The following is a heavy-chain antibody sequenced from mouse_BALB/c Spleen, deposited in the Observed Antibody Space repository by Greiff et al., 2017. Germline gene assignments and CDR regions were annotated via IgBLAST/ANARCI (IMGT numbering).Heavy chain of an antibody. Sequence: EVKLMESGGGLVQPGGSRKLSCAASGFTFSSFGMHWVRQAPEKGLEWVAYISSGSSTIYYADTVKGRFTISRDNPKNTLFLQMTSLRSEDTAMYYCARSGGNYGGYYAMDYWGQGTSVTVSS. CDR3: ARSGGNYGGYYAMDY. D-gene: IGHD2-1*01. J-gene: IGHJ4*01. V-gene: IGHV5-17*02. CDR1: GFTFSSFG. CDR2: ISSGSSTI.